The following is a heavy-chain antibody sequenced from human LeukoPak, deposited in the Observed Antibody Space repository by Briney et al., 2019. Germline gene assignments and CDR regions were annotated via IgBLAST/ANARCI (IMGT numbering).Heavy chain of an antibody. Sequence: GGSLRLSCAASGFTFSSYSMNWVRQAPGKGLEWVSSISSSSDYIYYGDSVKGRFTISRDNAKNSLYLQMNSLRVEDTAVYYCARGGSSGWFVDVWGKGTTVTVSS. CDR2: ISSSSDYI. J-gene: IGHJ6*04. CDR1: GFTFSSYS. V-gene: IGHV3-21*01. CDR3: ARGGSSGWFVDV. D-gene: IGHD6-19*01.